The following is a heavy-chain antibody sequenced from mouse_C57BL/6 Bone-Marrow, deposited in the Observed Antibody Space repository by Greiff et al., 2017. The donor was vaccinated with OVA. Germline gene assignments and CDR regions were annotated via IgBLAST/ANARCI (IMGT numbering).Heavy chain of an antibody. J-gene: IGHJ3*01. CDR1: GFTFSSYG. V-gene: IGHV5-6*01. CDR2: ISSGGSYT. D-gene: IGHD2-5*01. CDR3: ARNSNSFAY. Sequence: EVKLMESGGDLVKPGGSLKLSCAASGFTFSSYGMSWVRQTPDKRLEWVATISSGGSYTYYPDSVQGRFTISRDNAKNTLYLQMSSLKSEDTAMDYCARNSNSFAYWGQGTLVTVSA.